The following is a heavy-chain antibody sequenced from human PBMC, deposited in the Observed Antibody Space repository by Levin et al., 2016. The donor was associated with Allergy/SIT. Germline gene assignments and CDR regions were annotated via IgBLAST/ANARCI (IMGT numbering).Heavy chain of an antibody. J-gene: IGHJ6*03. CDR1: GGSISSSNW. Sequence: SETLSLTCAVSGGSISSSNWWSWVRQPPGKGLEWIGEIYHSGSTNYNPSLKSRVTISVDKSKNQFSLKLSSVTAADTAVYYCARLAYCGGDCYPDYYYYYMDVWGKGTTVTVSS. D-gene: IGHD2-21*02. CDR3: ARLAYCGGDCYPDYYYYYMDV. CDR2: IYHSGST. V-gene: IGHV4-4*02.